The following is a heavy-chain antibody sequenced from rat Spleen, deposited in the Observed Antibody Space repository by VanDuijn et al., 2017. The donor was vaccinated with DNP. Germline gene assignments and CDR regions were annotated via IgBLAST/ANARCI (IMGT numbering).Heavy chain of an antibody. CDR3: AGRPPPTRGPFDY. D-gene: IGHD1-4*01. CDR1: GYSITSNY. CDR2: ISYSGST. V-gene: IGHV3-1*01. Sequence: EVQLQESGPGLVKPSQSLSLTCSVTGYSITSNYWGWIRMFPGNKMEWMGYISYSGSTGYNPSLKSRISVSRDTSKNQFFLHLNSITPDDTATYYCAGRPPPTRGPFDYWGQGIMVTVSS. J-gene: IGHJ2*01.